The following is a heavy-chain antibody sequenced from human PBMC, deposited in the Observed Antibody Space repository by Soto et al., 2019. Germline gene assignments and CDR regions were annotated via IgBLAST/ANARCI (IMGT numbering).Heavy chain of an antibody. CDR3: ASIAVAGYQH. J-gene: IGHJ1*01. V-gene: IGHV3-21*01. CDR2: ISSSSSYI. CDR1: GFTFSSYS. Sequence: EVQLVESGGGLVKPGGSLRLSCAASGFTFSSYSMNWVRQAPGKGLEWVSSISSSSSYIYYADSVKGRFTISRDNAKNSLYRQMNSLRAEDTAVYYCASIAVAGYQHWGQGTLVTVSS. D-gene: IGHD6-19*01.